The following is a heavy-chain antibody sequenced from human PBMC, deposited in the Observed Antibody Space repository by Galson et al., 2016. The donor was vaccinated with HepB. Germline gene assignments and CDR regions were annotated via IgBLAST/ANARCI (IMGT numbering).Heavy chain of an antibody. Sequence: SLRLSCAASGFNFSSYGMHWVRQAPGKGLQWVAFIWSDGSNKYSADSVRGRFTISRDNAKNTVYLQMDSLRVEDTAVYYCASASGDGVWSGSLGRLGLNYFGMDVWGPGTTVTVSS. CDR1: GFNFSSYG. D-gene: IGHD3-3*01. V-gene: IGHV3-33*03. J-gene: IGHJ6*02. CDR2: IWSDGSNK. CDR3: ASASGDGVWSGSLGRLGLNYFGMDV.